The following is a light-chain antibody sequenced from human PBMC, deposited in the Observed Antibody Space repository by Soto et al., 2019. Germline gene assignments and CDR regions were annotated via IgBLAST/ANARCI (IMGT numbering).Light chain of an antibody. Sequence: QSALTQPASVSGSPGLSITISCTGTSSDVGFYNYVSWYQQHPDKAPKLMIYEVNNRPSGVSNRFSGSKSGNTASLTISGLQAEDDADYYCSSFTTSSTYVFGTGTKLTVL. CDR1: SSDVGFYNY. V-gene: IGLV2-14*01. CDR2: EVN. J-gene: IGLJ1*01. CDR3: SSFTTSSTYV.